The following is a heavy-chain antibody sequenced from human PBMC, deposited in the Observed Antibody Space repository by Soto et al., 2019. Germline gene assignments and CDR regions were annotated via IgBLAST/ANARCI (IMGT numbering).Heavy chain of an antibody. Sequence: GGSLRLSCAASGFTFSDYYMSWIRQAPGKGLEWVSYISSSGSTIYYADSVKGRFTISRDNAKNSLYLQMNSLRAEDTAVYYCARETITMVRGVPRAFDIWGQGTMVTVSS. V-gene: IGHV3-11*01. CDR3: ARETITMVRGVPRAFDI. CDR2: ISSSGSTI. J-gene: IGHJ3*02. CDR1: GFTFSDYY. D-gene: IGHD3-10*01.